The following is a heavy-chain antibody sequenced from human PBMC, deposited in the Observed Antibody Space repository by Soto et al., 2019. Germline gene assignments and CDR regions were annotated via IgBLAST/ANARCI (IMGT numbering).Heavy chain of an antibody. CDR2: INPSGGST. CDR1: GYTFTSYY. J-gene: IGHJ6*02. CDR3: ARGEFSSSAREGPAPYYYYGMDV. D-gene: IGHD6-6*01. V-gene: IGHV1-46*01. Sequence: GASVKVSCKASGYTFTSYYMHWVRQAPGQGLEWMGIINPSGGSTSYAQKFQGRVTMTRDTSTSTVYMELSSLRSEDTAVYYCARGEFSSSAREGPAPYYYYGMDVWGQGATVTVSS.